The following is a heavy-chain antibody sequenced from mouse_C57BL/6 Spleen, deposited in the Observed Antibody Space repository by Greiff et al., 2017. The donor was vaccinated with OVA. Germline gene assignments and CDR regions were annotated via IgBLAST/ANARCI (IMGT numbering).Heavy chain of an antibody. J-gene: IGHJ3*01. CDR1: GFTFSDYG. D-gene: IGHD3-2*02. CDR2: ISSGSSTI. V-gene: IGHV5-17*01. Sequence: EVKLMESGGGLVKPGGSLKLSCAASGFTFSDYGMHWVRQAPEKGLEWVAYISSGSSTIYYADTVKGRFTISRDNAKNTLFLQMTSLRSEDTAMYYCARGSSTGFADWGQGTLVTVSA. CDR3: ARGSSTGFAD.